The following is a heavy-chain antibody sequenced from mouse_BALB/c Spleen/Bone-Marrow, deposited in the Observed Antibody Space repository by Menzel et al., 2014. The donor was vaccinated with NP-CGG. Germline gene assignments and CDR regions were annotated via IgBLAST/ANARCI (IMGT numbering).Heavy chain of an antibody. Sequence: VQLQQPGAELVKPGASVKLSCSASGFNIKDTYIHWVKQRPEQGLEWIGRIDPANGNTKYDPKFQGKATVTADTSANTGYLQLSSLTSEDTAVYYCAGLGDYWGQGITLTGSS. J-gene: IGHJ2*01. CDR2: IDPANGNT. V-gene: IGHV14-3*02. D-gene: IGHD4-1*01. CDR3: AGLGDY. CDR1: GFNIKDTY.